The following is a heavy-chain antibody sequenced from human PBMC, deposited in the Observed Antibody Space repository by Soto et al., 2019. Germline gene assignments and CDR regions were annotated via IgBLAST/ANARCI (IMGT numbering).Heavy chain of an antibody. CDR1: GFTFSSYG. J-gene: IGHJ1*01. V-gene: IGHV3-30*18. CDR2: ISYDGSNK. Sequence: GGSLRLSCAASGFTFSSYGMHWVRQAPGKGLEWVAVISYDGSNKYYADSVKGRFTISRDNSKNTLYLQMNSLRAEDTAVYYCANDPDYGDYLYYVAEYFQHWGQGTLVTVSS. CDR3: ANDPDYGDYLYYVAEYFQH. D-gene: IGHD4-17*01.